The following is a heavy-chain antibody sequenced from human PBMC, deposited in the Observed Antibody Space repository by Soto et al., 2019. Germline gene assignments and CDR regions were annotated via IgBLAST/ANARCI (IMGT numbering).Heavy chain of an antibody. CDR3: ARGRSSGWNYNWFDP. V-gene: IGHV1-69*01. CDR1: GGTFSSYA. Sequence: QVQLVQSGAEVKKPGSSVKVSCKASGGTFSSYAISWVRQAPGQGLEWMGGIIPIFGTANYAQKCQGRVTITADESTGASYMELSGRRCEDTTVYYYARGRSSGWNYNWFDPWGQGTLVTVSS. D-gene: IGHD6-19*01. J-gene: IGHJ5*02. CDR2: IIPIFGTA.